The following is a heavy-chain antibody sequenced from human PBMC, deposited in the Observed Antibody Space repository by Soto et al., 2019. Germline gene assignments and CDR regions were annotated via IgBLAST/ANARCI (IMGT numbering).Heavy chain of an antibody. CDR2: ISSSSGSI. CDR3: ARDGARYYDREY. J-gene: IGHJ4*02. V-gene: IGHV3-48*02. Sequence: QPGGSLRLSCAASGFTFSSYNMNWVRQAPGKGLEWVSYISSSSGSIYYADSVKGRFTISRDNVKNSLYLQMNSLRDEDTAVYYCARDGARYYDREYWGRGTLVTVSS. CDR1: GFTFSSYN. D-gene: IGHD3-22*01.